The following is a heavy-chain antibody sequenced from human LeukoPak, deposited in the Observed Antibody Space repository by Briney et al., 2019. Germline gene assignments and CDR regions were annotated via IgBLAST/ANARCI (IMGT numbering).Heavy chain of an antibody. V-gene: IGHV1-18*01. J-gene: IGHJ3*02. CDR2: ISAYNGNT. CDR3: ARGGPMIVVGDDAFDI. Sequence: ASVKVSCKASGYTFTSYGISWVRQAPGQGLEWMGWISAYNGNTNYAQKLQGRVTMTTDTSTSTAYMELRSLRSDDTAVYYCARGGPMIVVGDDAFDIWGQGTMVTVSS. CDR1: GYTFTSYG. D-gene: IGHD3-22*01.